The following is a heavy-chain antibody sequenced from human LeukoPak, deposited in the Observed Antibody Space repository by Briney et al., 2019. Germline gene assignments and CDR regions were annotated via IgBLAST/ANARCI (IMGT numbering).Heavy chain of an antibody. Sequence: GGSLRLPCAASGFTFSNAWMSWVRQAPGKGLEWVGRIKSKTDGGTTDYAAPVKGRFTISRDDSKNTLYLQMNSLKTEDTAVYYCTTDLQYYDSSGYPYYFDYWGQGTLVTVSS. CDR3: TTDLQYYDSSGYPYYFDY. CDR2: IKSKTDGGTT. J-gene: IGHJ4*02. CDR1: GFTFSNAW. D-gene: IGHD3-22*01. V-gene: IGHV3-15*01.